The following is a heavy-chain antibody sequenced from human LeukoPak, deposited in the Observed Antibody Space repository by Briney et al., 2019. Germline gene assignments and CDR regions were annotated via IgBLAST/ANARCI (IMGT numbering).Heavy chain of an antibody. Sequence: SETLSLTCTVSGGSISSYSWSWIRQPPGKGLEWISYIYYSGSTNYNPSLKSRVTISVDTSKNQFSLKLSSVTAADTAVYYCARAGQWLVTSDYWGQGTLVTVSS. V-gene: IGHV4-59*12. CDR1: GGSISSYS. CDR2: IYYSGST. J-gene: IGHJ4*02. D-gene: IGHD6-19*01. CDR3: ARAGQWLVTSDY.